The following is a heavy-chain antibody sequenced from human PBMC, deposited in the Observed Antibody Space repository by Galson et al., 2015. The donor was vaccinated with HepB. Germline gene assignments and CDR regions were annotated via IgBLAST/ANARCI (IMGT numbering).Heavy chain of an antibody. V-gene: IGHV6-1*01. CDR2: TYYMSTWRH. J-gene: IGHJ5*02. Sequence: CAISGDSVFTNGVAWNWIRQSPSRGLEWLGRTYYMSTWRHDYAVSVESRITINLDTSVNHFSLQLNSVTPEDTAMYYCARGRNGGLDGWGQGTLVTVSS. CDR1: GDSVFTNGVA. D-gene: IGHD3-16*01. CDR3: ARGRNGGLDG.